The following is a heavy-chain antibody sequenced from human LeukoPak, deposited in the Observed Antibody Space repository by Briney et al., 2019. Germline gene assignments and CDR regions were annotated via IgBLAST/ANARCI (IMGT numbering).Heavy chain of an antibody. CDR2: IYYSGST. J-gene: IGHJ6*03. D-gene: IGHD1-14*01. CDR1: GYPINNAYY. CDR3: ARHGIGYYNMDV. Sequence: SETLSLTCAVSGYPINNAYYWVWIRQPPGKGLEWIGSIYYSGSTYYNPSLKSRVTISVDTSKNQFSLKLSSVTAADTAVYYCARHGIGYYNMDVWGKGTTVTVSS. V-gene: IGHV4-38-2*01.